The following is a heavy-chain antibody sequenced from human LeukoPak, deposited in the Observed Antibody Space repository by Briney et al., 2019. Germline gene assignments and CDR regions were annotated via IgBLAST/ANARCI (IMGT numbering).Heavy chain of an antibody. CDR1: GFTFSSYG. D-gene: IGHD6-13*01. V-gene: IGHV3-30*02. Sequence: PGGSLRLSCAASGFTFSSYGMHWVRQAPGKGLEWVAFIRYDGSNKYYADSVKGRFTISRDNSKNTLYLQMNSLRAEDTAVYYCAKESSSSWYETLGCYYYYYMDVWGKGTTVTISS. CDR2: IRYDGSNK. J-gene: IGHJ6*03. CDR3: AKESSSSWYETLGCYYYYYMDV.